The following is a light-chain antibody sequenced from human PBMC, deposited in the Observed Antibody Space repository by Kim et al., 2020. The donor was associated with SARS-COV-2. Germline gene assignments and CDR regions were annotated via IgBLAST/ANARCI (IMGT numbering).Light chain of an antibody. J-gene: IGLJ3*02. CDR1: TGAVTSGHN. CDR2: DTI. CDR3: LLSYSSGWV. Sequence: PGWTVPLPWGSSTGAVTSGHNPYWFQQKPGQAPRTLIYDTINKHSWTPARFSGSLLGGKAALTLSGAQPEDEADYYCLLSYSSGWVFGGGTQLTVL. V-gene: IGLV7-46*01.